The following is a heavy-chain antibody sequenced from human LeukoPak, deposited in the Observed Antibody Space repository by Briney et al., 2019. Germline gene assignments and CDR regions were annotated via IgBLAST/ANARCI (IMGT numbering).Heavy chain of an antibody. CDR2: ISYDGSNK. CDR3: AKALYNIRGYYFDY. D-gene: IGHD1-14*01. CDR1: GFTFSSYG. V-gene: IGHV3-30*18. Sequence: GGSLRLSCAASGFTFSSYGMHWVRQAPGKGLEWVAVISYDGSNKYYADSVKGRFTISRDNSKNTLYLQMNSLRAEDTAVYYCAKALYNIRGYYFDYWGQGTLVTVSS. J-gene: IGHJ4*02.